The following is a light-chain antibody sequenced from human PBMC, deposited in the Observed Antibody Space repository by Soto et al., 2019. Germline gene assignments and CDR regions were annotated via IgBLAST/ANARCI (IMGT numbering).Light chain of an antibody. CDR1: TSEIGHYNY. J-gene: IGLJ3*02. V-gene: IGLV2-14*01. CDR2: EVS. CDR3: SSYRSTITV. Sequence: QSVLTQPASVSGSPGQSVTISCTATTSEIGHYNYVSWYQQHPGKAPKLVIYEVSNRPLGVSSRYSGSKSGNTASLTISGLQAEDEADYYCSSYRSTITVFGGGTKLTVL.